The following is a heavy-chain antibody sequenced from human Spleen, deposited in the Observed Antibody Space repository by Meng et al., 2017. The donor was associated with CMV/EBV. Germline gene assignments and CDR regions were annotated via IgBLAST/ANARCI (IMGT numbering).Heavy chain of an antibody. CDR2: ISYDGNNK. CDR1: GFTFCSYG. CDR3: VRGGGSS. Sequence: GESLKISCAASGFTFCSYGMQWVRQAPGKGLECVAVISYDGNNKDYADSVRGRFTISRDNSKNTLHLQMNSLRVEDTALYYCVRGGGSSWGQGTLVTVSS. J-gene: IGHJ4*02. V-gene: IGHV3-30-3*01.